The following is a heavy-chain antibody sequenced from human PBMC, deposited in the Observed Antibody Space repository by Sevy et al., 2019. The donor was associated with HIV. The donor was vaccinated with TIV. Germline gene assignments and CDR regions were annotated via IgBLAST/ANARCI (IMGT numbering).Heavy chain of an antibody. Sequence: GGSLRLSCAASGFTFSSYSMNWVRQAPGKGLEWVSSISSSSSYIYYADSVKGRFTISRDNAKNSLYRKMNSLRAEDTAVYYCARDQSSSHKSYYYYGMDVWGQGTTVTVSS. CDR3: ARDQSSSHKSYYYYGMDV. J-gene: IGHJ6*02. D-gene: IGHD6-13*01. CDR1: GFTFSSYS. CDR2: ISSSSSYI. V-gene: IGHV3-21*01.